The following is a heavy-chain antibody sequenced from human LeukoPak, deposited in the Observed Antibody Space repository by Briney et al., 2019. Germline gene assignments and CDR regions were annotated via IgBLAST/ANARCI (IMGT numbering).Heavy chain of an antibody. CDR1: GYTFTSYY. CDR2: INPSGGST. Sequence: ASVNVSCKASGYTFTSYYMHWVRQAPGQGLEWMGIINPSGGSTSYAQKFQGRVTMTRDTSTSTVYMELRSLRPEDTAVYYCARARYYYGSGSYYYYYYGMDVWGQGTTVTVSS. D-gene: IGHD3-10*01. CDR3: ARARYYYGSGSYYYYYYGMDV. J-gene: IGHJ6*02. V-gene: IGHV1-46*01.